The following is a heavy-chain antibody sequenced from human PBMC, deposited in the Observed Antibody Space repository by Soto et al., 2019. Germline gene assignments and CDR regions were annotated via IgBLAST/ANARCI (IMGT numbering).Heavy chain of an antibody. CDR3: ARRYNWNYGFDS. CDR1: GFTFSDYA. D-gene: IGHD1-7*01. J-gene: IGHJ4*02. Sequence: GGSLRLSCAASGFTFSDYAMHWVRQAPGKGLEWVAVVSHDGRNTHYADSVKGRFTISRDNAKSTLYLQMNSLRAEDTAVYFCARRYNWNYGFDSRGQRTLVTVSS. V-gene: IGHV3-30*03. CDR2: VSHDGRNT.